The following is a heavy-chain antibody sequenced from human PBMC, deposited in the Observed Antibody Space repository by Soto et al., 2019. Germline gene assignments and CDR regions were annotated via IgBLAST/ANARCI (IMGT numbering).Heavy chain of an antibody. CDR1: GGSISSGGYY. V-gene: IGHV4-31*03. J-gene: IGHJ5*02. CDR3: AREKKTYYDFWSGNNWFDP. D-gene: IGHD3-3*01. CDR2: IYYSGST. Sequence: SETLSLTCTVSGGSISSGGYYWSWIRQHPGKGLEWIGYIYYSGSTYYNPSLKSRVTISVDTSKNQFSLKLSSVTAADTAVYYCAREKKTYYDFWSGNNWFDPWGQGTLVTVSS.